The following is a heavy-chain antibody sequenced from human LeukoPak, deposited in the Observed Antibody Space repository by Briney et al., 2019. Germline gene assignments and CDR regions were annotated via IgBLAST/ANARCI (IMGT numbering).Heavy chain of an antibody. J-gene: IGHJ5*01. V-gene: IGHV5-51*01. CDR3: ASLSYSYESSGFDS. Sequence: GESLKISCKGSQYTFSNYWIGWVRQMPGKGLEWMGLIYPGDSDTRYGPSFKGQVTISVDKSITTAYLQWSGLKASDTAMYYCASLSYSYESSGFDSWGQGTLVIVSS. CDR1: QYTFSNYW. CDR2: IYPGDSDT. D-gene: IGHD3-22*01.